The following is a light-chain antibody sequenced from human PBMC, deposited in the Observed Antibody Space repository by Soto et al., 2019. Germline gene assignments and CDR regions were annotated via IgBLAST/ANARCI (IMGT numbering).Light chain of an antibody. CDR1: SSDVGSNNL. CDR3: CSYAGSRV. Sequence: QSALTQPASVSGSPGQSITISCTGTSSDVGSNNLVSWYQQHPGKAPKLMIYEVSKRPSGVSNRFSGSKSGNTASLTISGLQDEDEADYYCCSYAGSRVFGGGTQLTVL. J-gene: IGLJ3*02. V-gene: IGLV2-23*02. CDR2: EVS.